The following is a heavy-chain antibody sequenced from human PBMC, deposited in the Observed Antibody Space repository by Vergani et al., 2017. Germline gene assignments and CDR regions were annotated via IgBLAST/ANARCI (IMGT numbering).Heavy chain of an antibody. CDR3: AKSNSPQWLVQAKYYYYYYMDV. D-gene: IGHD6-19*01. CDR1: GFTFDDYA. CDR2: ISWNSGSI. V-gene: IGHV3-9*01. J-gene: IGHJ6*03. Sequence: EVQLVESGGGLVQPGRSLRLSCAASGFTFDDYAMHWVRQAPGKGLEWVSGISWNSGSIGYADSVKGRFTISRDNAKNSLYLQMNSLGAEDTALYYCAKSNSPQWLVQAKYYYYYYMDVWGKGTTVTVSS.